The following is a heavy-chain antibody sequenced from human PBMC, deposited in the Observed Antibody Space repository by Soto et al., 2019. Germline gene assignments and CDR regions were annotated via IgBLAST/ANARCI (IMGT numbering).Heavy chain of an antibody. J-gene: IGHJ6*02. CDR3: ARDYDFWSGPNTQSCMDV. CDR2: IYYSGST. Sequence: PSETLSLTCTVSGGSISSSSYYWGWIRQPPGKGLEWIGSIYYSGSTYYNPSLKSRVTISVDTSKNQFSLKLSSVTAADTAVYYCARDYDFWSGPNTQSCMDVWGQGTTVTVSS. D-gene: IGHD3-3*01. CDR1: GGSISSSSYY. V-gene: IGHV4-39*02.